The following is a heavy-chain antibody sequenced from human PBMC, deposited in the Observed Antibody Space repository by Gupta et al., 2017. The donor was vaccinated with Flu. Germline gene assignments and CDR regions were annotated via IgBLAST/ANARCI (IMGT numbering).Heavy chain of an antibody. Sequence: WIGWISTDSGDTKYSQRFQGRVAFTRDATARTVYLELRSLKSEDTAVYYCARDGNYGSVTYDCQWYYMSVWGKGTTITVSS. CDR2: ISTDSGDT. J-gene: IGHJ6*03. D-gene: IGHD2-21*02. CDR3: ARDGNYGSVTYDCQWYYMSV. V-gene: IGHV1-3*04.